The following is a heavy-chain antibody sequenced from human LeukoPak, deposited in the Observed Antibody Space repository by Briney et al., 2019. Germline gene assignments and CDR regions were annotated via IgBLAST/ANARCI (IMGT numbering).Heavy chain of an antibody. D-gene: IGHD5-24*01. CDR2: FYYSGST. CDR1: GGSISSGAYY. J-gene: IGHJ4*02. V-gene: IGHV4-31*03. CDR3: ARDLGDGYLANDY. Sequence: KPSQTLSLTCTVSGGSISSGAYYWSWIRQHPGKGLEWIGYFYYSGSTYYNPSLKSRVTIPVDTSKNQFSLDLSSVSAADTAVYYFARDLGDGYLANDYWGQGTLVTVSS.